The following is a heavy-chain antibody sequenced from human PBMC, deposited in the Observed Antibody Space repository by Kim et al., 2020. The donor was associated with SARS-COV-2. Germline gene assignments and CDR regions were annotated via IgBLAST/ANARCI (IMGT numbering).Heavy chain of an antibody. V-gene: IGHV1-46*01. D-gene: IGHD6-6*01. J-gene: IGHJ5*02. CDR2: INPSGGST. CDR1: GYTFTSYY. Sequence: ASVKVSCKASGYTFTSYYMHWVRQAPGQGLEWMGIINPSGGSTSYAQKFQGRVTMTRDTSTSTVYMDLSSLRSEDTAMYYCARGLREYSSSYRRNWFDPWGQGTLVTVSS. CDR3: ARGLREYSSSYRRNWFDP.